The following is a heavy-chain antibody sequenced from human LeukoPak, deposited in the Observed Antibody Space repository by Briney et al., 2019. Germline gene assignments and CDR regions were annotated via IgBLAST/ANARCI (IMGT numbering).Heavy chain of an antibody. J-gene: IGHJ4*02. V-gene: IGHV1-2*06. D-gene: IGHD2-2*01. Sequence: ASVKVSCKASGYTFTGYYMHWVRQAPGQGLEWMGRINPNSGGTNCAQKFQGRVTMTRDTSISTAYMELSRLRSDDTAVYYCARDHCSSTSCYWVYWGQGTLVTVSS. CDR1: GYTFTGYY. CDR3: ARDHCSSTSCYWVY. CDR2: INPNSGGT.